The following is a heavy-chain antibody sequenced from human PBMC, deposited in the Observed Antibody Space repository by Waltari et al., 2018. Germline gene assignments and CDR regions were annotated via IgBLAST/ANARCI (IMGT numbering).Heavy chain of an antibody. D-gene: IGHD3-22*01. V-gene: IGHV1-2*02. J-gene: IGHJ3*02. CDR3: ARDSRMDSENGYDI. CDR1: GYTFTDSY. CDR2: RNPASGST. Sequence: QVQLVQSGAEVKKPGASVTVSCKVSGYTFTDSYIHWVRQAPGQGLAGVGYRNPASGSTRFAQKLQGRITLARDTSVSTAYMELSRLTSDDTAMYYCARDSRMDSENGYDIWGQGTMVTVSS.